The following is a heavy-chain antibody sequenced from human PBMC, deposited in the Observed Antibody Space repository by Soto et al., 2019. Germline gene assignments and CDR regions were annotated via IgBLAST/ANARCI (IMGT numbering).Heavy chain of an antibody. D-gene: IGHD3-3*01. J-gene: IGHJ6*02. Sequence: PSETLSLTCTVSGGSISSYYWSWIRQPPGKGLEWIGYIYYSGSTNYNPSLKSRVTISVDTPKNQFSLKLSSVTAADTAVYYCARGGITIFGAYGMDVWGQGTTVS. V-gene: IGHV4-59*01. CDR2: IYYSGST. CDR1: GGSISSYY. CDR3: ARGGITIFGAYGMDV.